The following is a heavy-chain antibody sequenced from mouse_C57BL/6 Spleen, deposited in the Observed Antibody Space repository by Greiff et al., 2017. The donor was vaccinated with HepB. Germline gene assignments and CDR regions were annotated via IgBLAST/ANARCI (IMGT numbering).Heavy chain of an antibody. Sequence: QVHVKQPGTELVKPGASVKLSCKASGYTFTSYWMHWVKQRPGQGLEWIGNINPSNGGTNYNEKFKSKATLTVDESSSTAYMQLSSLTSEDSAVYYCARSGPWYFDVWGTGTTVTVSS. CDR1: GYTFTSYW. D-gene: IGHD3-1*01. V-gene: IGHV1-53*01. CDR3: ARSGPWYFDV. CDR2: INPSNGGT. J-gene: IGHJ1*03.